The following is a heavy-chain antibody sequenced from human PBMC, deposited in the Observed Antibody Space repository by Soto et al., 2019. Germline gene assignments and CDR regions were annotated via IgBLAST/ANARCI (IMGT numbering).Heavy chain of an antibody. Sequence: SETLSLTCXVSGGSISSYYWSWIRQTPGKGLEWIGYIFYFGSASYNPSLKSRVTISVHTSNSQFSLELSSVTAADTAVYYCARGLITGSHYSGGWYYFDSWGQGTQVTVSS. CDR2: IFYFGSA. D-gene: IGHD6-19*01. CDR1: GGSISSYY. CDR3: ARGLITGSHYSGGWYYFDS. J-gene: IGHJ4*02. V-gene: IGHV4-59*12.